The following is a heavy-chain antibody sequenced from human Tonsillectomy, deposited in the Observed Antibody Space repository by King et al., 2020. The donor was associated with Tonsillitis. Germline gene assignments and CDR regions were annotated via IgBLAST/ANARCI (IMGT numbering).Heavy chain of an antibody. Sequence: LQLQESGSGLVKPSQTLSLTCAVSGGSISSGGYSWSWIRQPPGKGLEWIGYTYHSGSTYYNPSLKSRVTISVDRSKNQFSLKLSSVTAADTAVYYCASAPSRGYPYYYGMDVWGQGTTVTVSS. CDR1: GGSISSGGYS. CDR2: TYHSGST. D-gene: IGHD3-22*01. V-gene: IGHV4-30-2*01. J-gene: IGHJ6*02. CDR3: ASAPSRGYPYYYGMDV.